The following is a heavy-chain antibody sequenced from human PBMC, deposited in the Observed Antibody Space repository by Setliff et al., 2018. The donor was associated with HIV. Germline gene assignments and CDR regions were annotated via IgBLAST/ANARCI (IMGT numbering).Heavy chain of an antibody. CDR3: ARSPEWGAGGIDY. D-gene: IGHD1-26*01. Sequence: SETLSLTCSVSGDSIGAYHWSWIRQPPGRGLEWIGYIHSSGTTHYNPSLSSRVTISFDASKKYFSLKLTSVTAADTAMYYCARSPEWGAGGIDYWGQGTQVTVSS. J-gene: IGHJ4*02. V-gene: IGHV4-59*01. CDR1: GDSIGAYH. CDR2: IHSSGTT.